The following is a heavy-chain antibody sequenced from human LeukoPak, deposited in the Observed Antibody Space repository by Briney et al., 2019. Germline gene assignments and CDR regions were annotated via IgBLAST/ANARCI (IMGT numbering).Heavy chain of an antibody. CDR3: VKDPQILYGHDAFDI. CDR1: GFTFSIYA. D-gene: IGHD2-15*01. J-gene: IGHJ3*02. Sequence: PGGSLRLSCSASGFTFSIYAMHWARQAPGKGREYVSAISSNGGSTYYADSVKGRFTISRDNSKNTLYLQMSSLRAEDTAVYYCVKDPQILYGHDAFDIWGQGTMVTVSS. CDR2: ISSNGGST. V-gene: IGHV3-64D*06.